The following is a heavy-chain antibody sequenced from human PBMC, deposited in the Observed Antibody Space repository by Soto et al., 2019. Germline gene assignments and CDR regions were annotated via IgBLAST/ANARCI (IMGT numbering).Heavy chain of an antibody. CDR2: IIPILGIA. CDR3: AREVRDFWSGYSLYPSDYYYYMDV. J-gene: IGHJ6*03. CDR1: GGTFSSYT. Sequence: GASVKVSCKASGGTFSSYTISWVRQAPGQGLEWMGRIIPILGIANYAQKFQGRVTITADKSTSTAYMELSSLRSEDTAVYYCAREVRDFWSGYSLYPSDYYYYMDVWGKGTTVTVSS. V-gene: IGHV1-69*04. D-gene: IGHD3-3*01.